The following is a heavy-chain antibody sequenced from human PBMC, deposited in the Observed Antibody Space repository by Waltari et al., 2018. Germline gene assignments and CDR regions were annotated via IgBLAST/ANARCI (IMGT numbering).Heavy chain of an antibody. Sequence: EVQLVESGGGLVQPGGSLRLSCAASGFTFSSYSMNWVRPAPGKGLGWVSYISSSSSTIYYADSVKGRFTISRDNAKNSLYLQMNSLRAEDTAVYYCARDNSIVGATKPSSYYYYGMDVWGQGTTVTVSS. CDR3: ARDNSIVGATKPSSYYYYGMDV. V-gene: IGHV3-48*04. CDR1: GFTFSSYS. D-gene: IGHD1-26*01. J-gene: IGHJ6*02. CDR2: ISSSSSTI.